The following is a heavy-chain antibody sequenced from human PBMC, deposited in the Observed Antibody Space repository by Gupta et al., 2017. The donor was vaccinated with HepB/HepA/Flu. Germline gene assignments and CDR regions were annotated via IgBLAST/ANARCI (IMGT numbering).Heavy chain of an antibody. CDR3: ARERGDYYDASGYYFGWFDP. Sequence: EVQLVESGGGLIQPGGSLRLSCAVSGFSVSGNYMRWVRQAPGKGLEWVSVLYRGGTTYYADSVKGRCTIYRDNSQNTLFLQMNSLRADDTEVYYCARERGDYYDASGYYFGWFDPWGQGTLVTVS. CDR1: GFSVSGNY. D-gene: IGHD3-22*01. J-gene: IGHJ5*02. CDR2: LYRGGTT. V-gene: IGHV3-53*01.